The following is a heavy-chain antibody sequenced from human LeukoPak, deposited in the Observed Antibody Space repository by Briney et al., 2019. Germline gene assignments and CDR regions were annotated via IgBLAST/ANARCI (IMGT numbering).Heavy chain of an antibody. V-gene: IGHV3-23*01. CDR2: IVGSGANT. J-gene: IGHJ4*02. Sequence: GGSLRLSCAASGFTFSAYTMSWVRQAPGKGLEWVSCIVGSGANTYYADSVKGRFTISRDNSKNTLYLQMNSLRAEDTAVYYCARAVATVTGYYFDYWGQGILVTVSS. D-gene: IGHD6-13*01. CDR3: ARAVATVTGYYFDY. CDR1: GFTFSAYT.